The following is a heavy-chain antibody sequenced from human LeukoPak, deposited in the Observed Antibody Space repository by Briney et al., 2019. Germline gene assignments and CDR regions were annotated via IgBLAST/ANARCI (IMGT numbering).Heavy chain of an antibody. CDR1: GGSISSYY. CDR2: IYTSGST. Sequence: SETPSLTCTVSGGSISSYYWSWIRQPAGKGLEWIGRIYTSGSTNYNPSLKSRVTMSVDTSKNQFSLKLSSVTAADTAVYYCARANCGGDCYSAYYFDYWGQGTLVTVSS. V-gene: IGHV4-4*07. D-gene: IGHD2-21*02. J-gene: IGHJ4*02. CDR3: ARANCGGDCYSAYYFDY.